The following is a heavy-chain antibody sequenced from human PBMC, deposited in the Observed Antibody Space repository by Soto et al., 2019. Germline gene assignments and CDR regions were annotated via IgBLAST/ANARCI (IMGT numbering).Heavy chain of an antibody. CDR1: GGSFSDFY. CDR2: INHRGST. D-gene: IGHD2-21*02. V-gene: IGHV4-34*01. J-gene: IGHJ4*02. CDR3: CRGTSVVTPSLDY. Sequence: QVQLQQLGAGLLKPSETLSLTCAVYGGSFSDFYWTWIRQPPGKGVEWIGQINHRGSTNYNPSLKSRGSISGDTPKNQFSLKLSSVTAADTAVYYCCRGTSVVTPSLDYWGQGTLVTVSS.